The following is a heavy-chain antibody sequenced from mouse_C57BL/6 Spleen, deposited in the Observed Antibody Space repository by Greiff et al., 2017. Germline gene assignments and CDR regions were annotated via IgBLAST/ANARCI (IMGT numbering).Heavy chain of an antibody. V-gene: IGHV1-82*01. CDR1: GYAFSSSW. Sequence: VKLMESGPELVKPGASVKISCKASGYAFSSSWMNWVKQRPGKGLEWIGRIYPGDGDTNYNGKFKGKATLTADKSSSTAYMQLSSLTSEDSAVYFCARSDLYSNLLDYWGQGTTLTVSS. CDR2: IYPGDGDT. J-gene: IGHJ2*01. CDR3: ARSDLYSNLLDY. D-gene: IGHD2-5*01.